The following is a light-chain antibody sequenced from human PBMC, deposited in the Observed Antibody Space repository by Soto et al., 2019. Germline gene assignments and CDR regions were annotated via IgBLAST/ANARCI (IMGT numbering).Light chain of an antibody. J-gene: IGKJ5*01. V-gene: IGKV3-15*01. CDR1: QTISSM. Sequence: TQSPATLSVSPGDKVSLSCQANQTISSMLAWYQQKPGQAPRLLIYGASTRATGIPARFSGSGSGTEFTLTISSLQSEDFAVYYCQQYNNWPPITFGQGTRLEIK. CDR3: QQYNNWPPIT. CDR2: GAS.